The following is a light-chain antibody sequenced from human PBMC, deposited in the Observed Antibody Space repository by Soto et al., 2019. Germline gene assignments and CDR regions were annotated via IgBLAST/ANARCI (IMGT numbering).Light chain of an antibody. V-gene: IGKV3-20*01. Sequence: EIVLTQSPGALSLSPGESATLSCRASQSVSDTHVAWYQQRPGQAPRLLIYDASRRDIGVPDRFIGSGSATDFTLTISGLEPEDFAAYFCHQYGTSPQTFGQGTKVEIK. J-gene: IGKJ1*01. CDR3: HQYGTSPQT. CDR2: DAS. CDR1: QSVSDTH.